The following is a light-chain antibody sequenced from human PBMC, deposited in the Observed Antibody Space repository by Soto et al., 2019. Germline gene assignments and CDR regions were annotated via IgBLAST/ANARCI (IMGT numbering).Light chain of an antibody. CDR3: QHYAHSPRGT. CDR1: QTISSNY. V-gene: IGKV3D-20*01. CDR2: DAS. J-gene: IGKJ4*01. Sequence: EVVLTQSPATLSLSPGERATLSCGASQTISSNYLAWYQQKPGLAPRLLIYDASTRATGIPDRFRGSGSGTDFSHTISRLEPEDFAVYYCQHYAHSPRGTVAGGTKVEIK.